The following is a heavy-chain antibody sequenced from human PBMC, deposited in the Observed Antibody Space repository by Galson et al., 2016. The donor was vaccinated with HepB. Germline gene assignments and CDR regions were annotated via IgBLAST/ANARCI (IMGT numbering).Heavy chain of an antibody. J-gene: IGHJ4*02. Sequence: SLRLSCAASGFTFSTYAMHWVRQAPGKGLEWVAVIWYDGSKKKYADAVKGRFTISRDNSKNTLYLQMASLRAEDTAVYYCASSGGFGSGTYYVYWGQGTLVTVSS. CDR3: ASSGGFGSGTYYVY. D-gene: IGHD3-10*01. CDR2: IWYDGSKK. CDR1: GFTFSTYA. V-gene: IGHV3-33*01.